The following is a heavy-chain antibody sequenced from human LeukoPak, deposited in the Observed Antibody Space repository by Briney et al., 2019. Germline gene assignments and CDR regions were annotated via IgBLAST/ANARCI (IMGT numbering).Heavy chain of an antibody. D-gene: IGHD3-22*01. CDR1: GFTFSSYG. V-gene: IGHV3-30*18. Sequence: GRSLRLSCAASGFTFSSYGMHWVRQAPGKGLEWVAVISYDGSNKYYADSVKGRFTISRDNSKNTLYLQMNSLRAEDTAVYYCAKDYNYYDSSGSDYWGQGTLVTVSS. CDR2: ISYDGSNK. CDR3: AKDYNYYDSSGSDY. J-gene: IGHJ4*02.